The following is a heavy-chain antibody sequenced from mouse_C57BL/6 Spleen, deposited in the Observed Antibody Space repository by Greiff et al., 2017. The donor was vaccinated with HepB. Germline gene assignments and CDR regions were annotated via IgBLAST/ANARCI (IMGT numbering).Heavy chain of an antibody. Sequence: QVQLQQSGAELARPGASVKLSCKASGYTFTSYGISWVKQRTGQGLEWIGEIYPRSGNTYYNEKFKGKATLTADKSSSTAYMELRSLTSEDSAVYFCARGGLPIVTTNYFDYWGQGTTLTVSS. J-gene: IGHJ2*01. CDR3: ARGGLPIVTTNYFDY. CDR1: GYTFTSYG. D-gene: IGHD2-12*01. CDR2: IYPRSGNT. V-gene: IGHV1-81*01.